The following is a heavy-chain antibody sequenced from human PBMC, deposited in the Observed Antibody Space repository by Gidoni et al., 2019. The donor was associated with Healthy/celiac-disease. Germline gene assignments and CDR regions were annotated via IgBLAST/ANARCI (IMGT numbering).Heavy chain of an antibody. D-gene: IGHD4-17*01. CDR2: IWYDGSNK. V-gene: IGHV3-33*01. J-gene: IGHJ2*01. CDR1: GFTFSSYG. CDR3: ARDPGMTTVTTPNWYFDL. Sequence: QVQLVESGGGVVQPGRSLRLSCAASGFTFSSYGMHWVRQAPGKGLEWVAVIWYDGSNKYYADSVKGRFTISRDNSKNTLYLQMNSLRAEDTAVYYCARDPGMTTVTTPNWYFDLWGRGTLVTVSS.